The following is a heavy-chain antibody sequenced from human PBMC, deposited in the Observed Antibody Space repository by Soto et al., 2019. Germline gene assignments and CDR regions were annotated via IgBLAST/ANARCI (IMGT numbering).Heavy chain of an antibody. J-gene: IGHJ6*02. CDR3: ARAQHDSSDYYYGMDV. Sequence: PSQTLSLTCAISGDSVSSNSAAWNWIRQSPSRGLEWLGRTYYRSKWYNDYAVSVKSRITINPDTSKNQFSLQLNSVTPEDTAVYXCARAQHDSSDYYYGMDVWGQGTTVTVSS. CDR2: TYYRSKWYN. V-gene: IGHV6-1*01. D-gene: IGHD2-21*02. CDR1: GDSVSSNSAA.